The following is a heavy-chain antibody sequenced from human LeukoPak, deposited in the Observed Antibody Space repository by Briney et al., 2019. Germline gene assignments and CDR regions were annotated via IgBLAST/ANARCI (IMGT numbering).Heavy chain of an antibody. CDR3: ARPRTTGTTVAFDI. J-gene: IGHJ3*02. CDR1: GYSFTSYW. CDR2: YPGDSDT. V-gene: IGHV5-51*01. Sequence: GESLKISCKGSGYSFTSYWIGWVRQMPGKGLEWMGIYPGDSDTRYSPSFQGQVTISADKSISTAYLQWSSLKASDTAMYYCARPRTTGTTVAFDIWGQGTMVTVSS. D-gene: IGHD1-1*01.